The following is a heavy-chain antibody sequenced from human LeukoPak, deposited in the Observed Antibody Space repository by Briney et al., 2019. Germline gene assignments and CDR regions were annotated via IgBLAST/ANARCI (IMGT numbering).Heavy chain of an antibody. CDR1: GFTFSDYA. CDR2: ISDSGSKT. CDR3: GKEEFGELVIGY. J-gene: IGHJ4*02. Sequence: GASLRLSCAASGFTFSDYAMTWVRQAPGTGLEWVSGISDSGSKTYYADSVQGRFTISRDNSKNSLFLQMNSLRAEDTAVYYCGKEEFGELVIGYWGQGILVTVTS. V-gene: IGHV3-23*01. D-gene: IGHD3-10*01.